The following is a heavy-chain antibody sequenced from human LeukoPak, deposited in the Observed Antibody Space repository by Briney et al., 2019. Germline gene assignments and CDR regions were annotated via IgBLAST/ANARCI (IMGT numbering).Heavy chain of an antibody. Sequence: SETLSLTCTVSGGSISGSNYYWGWIRQPPGRGLEWIGSIYYSGSTYYNPSLKSRVTISVDTSKRQFSLELRSVTAADTVVYYCARHSSMTTVAFDYWGQGTLGTVSS. J-gene: IGHJ4*02. D-gene: IGHD4-23*01. CDR2: IYYSGST. CDR1: GGSISGSNYY. CDR3: ARHSSMTTVAFDY. V-gene: IGHV4-39*01.